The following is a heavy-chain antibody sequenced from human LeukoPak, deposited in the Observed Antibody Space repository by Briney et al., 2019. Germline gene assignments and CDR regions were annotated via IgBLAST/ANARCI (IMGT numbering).Heavy chain of an antibody. CDR2: IIPIFGTA. CDR3: ATDSRQYSSSWYKDYYYYMDV. D-gene: IGHD6-13*01. CDR1: GGTFSSYA. Sequence: RASVKVSCKASGGTFSSYAISWVRQAPGQGLEWMGGIIPIFGTANYAQEFQGRVTMTEDTSTDTAYMELSSLRSEDTAVYYCATDSRQYSSSWYKDYYYYMDVWGKGTTVTISS. J-gene: IGHJ6*03. V-gene: IGHV1-69*06.